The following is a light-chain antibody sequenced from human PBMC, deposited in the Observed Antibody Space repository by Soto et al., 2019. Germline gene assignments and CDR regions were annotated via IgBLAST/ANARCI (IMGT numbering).Light chain of an antibody. CDR3: HQYGNSPWT. J-gene: IGKJ1*01. V-gene: IGKV3-20*01. Sequence: EIVLTQSPGTLSLPPGERATLSCRASQSGFSFYLAWFQKKPGQAPRLLIYGASSRATGIPDRFSGSGSGTEVTLTISRLEPEDSAVYYCHQYGNSPWTLGQGTKVEI. CDR2: GAS. CDR1: QSGFSFY.